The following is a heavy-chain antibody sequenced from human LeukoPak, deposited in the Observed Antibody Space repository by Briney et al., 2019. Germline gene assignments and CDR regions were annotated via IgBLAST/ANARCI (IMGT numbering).Heavy chain of an antibody. CDR3: ARGMGTEYCSSTSCYWLAFDI. D-gene: IGHD2-2*01. CDR2: IIPIFGTA. J-gene: IGHJ3*02. V-gene: IGHV1-69*06. CDR1: GGTFSSYA. Sequence: ASVKVSCKASGGTFSSYAISWVRRAPGQGLEWMGGIIPIFGTANYAQKFQGRVTITADKSTSTAYMELSSLRSEDTAVYYCARGMGTEYCSSTSCYWLAFDIWGQGTMVTVSS.